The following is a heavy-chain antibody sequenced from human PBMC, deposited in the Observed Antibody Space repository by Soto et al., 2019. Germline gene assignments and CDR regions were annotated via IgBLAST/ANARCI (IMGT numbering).Heavy chain of an antibody. CDR1: GFTVSSNY. CDR3: ARDSHALDSSGSLTYYGMDV. D-gene: IGHD3-22*01. CDR2: IYSGGST. V-gene: IGHV3-53*01. J-gene: IGHJ6*02. Sequence: PGGSLRLSCAASGFTVSSNYMSWVRQAPGKGLEWVSVIYSGGSTYYADSVKGRFTISRDNSKNTLYLQMNSLRAEDTAVYYCARDSHALDSSGSLTYYGMDVWGQGTTVTVSS.